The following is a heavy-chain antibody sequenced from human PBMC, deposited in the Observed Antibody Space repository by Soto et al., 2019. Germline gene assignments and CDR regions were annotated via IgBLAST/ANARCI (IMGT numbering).Heavy chain of an antibody. CDR2: IYNSGRT. Sequence: PSETLSLTCTVSGGSISSYYWSWIRLPPGKGLEWIGYIYNSGRTNYNPSLKSRVTISVDTSKNQFALKLSSVTAAETATYYCARHGITGSCYDAFHIWGQGTTVTVSS. CDR1: GGSISSYY. J-gene: IGHJ6*02. D-gene: IGHD1-26*01. V-gene: IGHV4-59*08. CDR3: ARHGITGSCYDAFHI.